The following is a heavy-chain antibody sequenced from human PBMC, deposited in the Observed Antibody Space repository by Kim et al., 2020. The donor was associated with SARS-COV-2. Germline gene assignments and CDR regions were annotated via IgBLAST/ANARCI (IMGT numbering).Heavy chain of an antibody. J-gene: IGHJ4*02. CDR3: ARVVCSSTSCYEHDY. D-gene: IGHD2-2*01. CDR2: IYTSGST. CDR1: GGSISSGSYY. Sequence: SETLSLTCTVSGGSISSGSYYWSWIRQPAGKGLEWIGRIYTSGSTNYNPPLKSRVTISVDTSKNQFSLKLSSVTAADTAVYYCARVVCSSTSCYEHDYWGQGTLVTVSS. V-gene: IGHV4-61*02.